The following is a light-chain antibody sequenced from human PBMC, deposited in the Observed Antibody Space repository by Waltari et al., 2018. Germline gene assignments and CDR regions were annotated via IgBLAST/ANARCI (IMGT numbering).Light chain of an antibody. V-gene: IGKV3-15*01. Sequence: EIVMTQSPATLSVSPGERATLSCRASPSVSSNLAWYQQKPGQAPRLLIYGASTRATGIPARFSGSGSGTEFTLTISSLQSEDFAVYYCQQYNNWPPFLTFGGGTKVEIK. CDR1: PSVSSN. J-gene: IGKJ4*01. CDR3: QQYNNWPPFLT. CDR2: GAS.